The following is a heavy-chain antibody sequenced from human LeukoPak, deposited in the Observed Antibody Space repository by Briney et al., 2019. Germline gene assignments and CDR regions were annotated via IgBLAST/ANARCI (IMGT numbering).Heavy chain of an antibody. J-gene: IGHJ4*02. CDR1: GFTFSTFA. CDR2: IFPSGGEI. V-gene: IGHV3-21*01. Sequence: GGSLRLSCAASGFTFSTFAMIWVRQPPGKGLEWVSSIFPSGGEIYYADSVRGRFTISRDNAKNALYLEMTSLRAEDTAVYYCARQYTGSYLFFDYWGQGTQVTVSS. D-gene: IGHD1-26*01. CDR3: ARQYTGSYLFFDY.